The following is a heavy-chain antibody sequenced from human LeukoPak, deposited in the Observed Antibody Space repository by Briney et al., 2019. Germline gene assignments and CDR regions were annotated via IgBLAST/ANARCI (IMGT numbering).Heavy chain of an antibody. Sequence: PGGSLRLSCAASGFTVSSNYMSRVRQAPGKGLEWVSVIYSGGSTYYADSVKGRFTISRDNSKNTLYLQMNSLRAEDTAVYYCARDPPFWSGYYSLSGYWGQGTLVTVSS. D-gene: IGHD3-3*01. CDR1: GFTVSSNY. J-gene: IGHJ4*02. CDR2: IYSGGST. CDR3: ARDPPFWSGYYSLSGY. V-gene: IGHV3-66*02.